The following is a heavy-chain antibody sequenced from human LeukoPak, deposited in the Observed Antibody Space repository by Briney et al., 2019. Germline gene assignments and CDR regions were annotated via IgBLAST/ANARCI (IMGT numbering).Heavy chain of an antibody. D-gene: IGHD2-15*01. CDR3: AKAGRRVAADY. CDR1: GFTFSTYA. Sequence: PGRSLRLSCAASGFTFSTYAMHWVRQAPGKGLEWVAIISYDGSSKYYAGSVKGRFTISRDNSKNTLYLQMNSLRTEDTAVYYCAKAGRRVAADYWGQGTLVTVSS. J-gene: IGHJ4*02. CDR2: ISYDGSSK. V-gene: IGHV3-30-3*01.